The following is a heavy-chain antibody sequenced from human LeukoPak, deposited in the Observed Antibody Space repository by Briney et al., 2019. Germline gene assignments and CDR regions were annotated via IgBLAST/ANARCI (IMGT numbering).Heavy chain of an antibody. CDR1: GFTFGSYA. J-gene: IGHJ6*02. V-gene: IGHV3-23*01. CDR2: ISGGGGST. Sequence: GGSLRLSCAASGFTFGSYALSWVRQAPGKGLEWVSSISGGGGSTYYADSVKGRFTISRDNSKNTLYLQMSSLRAEDTAEYYCAKDDHGMDLWGQGTTDSVSS. CDR3: AKDDHGMDL.